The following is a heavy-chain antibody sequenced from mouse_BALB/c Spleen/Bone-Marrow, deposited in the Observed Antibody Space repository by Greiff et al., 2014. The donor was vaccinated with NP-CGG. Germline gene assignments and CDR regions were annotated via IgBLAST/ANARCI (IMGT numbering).Heavy chain of an antibody. CDR1: GYTFTSYW. CDR3: AKGGGSYAMDY. D-gene: IGHD1-2*01. CDR2: IDPYDSET. V-gene: IGHV1-74*01. J-gene: IGHJ4*01. Sequence: VQLQQSGAELVRPGASVKLSCKDSGYTFTSYWMNWVKQRPEQGLEWIGRIDPYDSETHYNQKFKDKAILTVDKSSSTAYMQLSSLTSEDSAVYYCAKGGGSYAMDYWGQGTSVTVSS.